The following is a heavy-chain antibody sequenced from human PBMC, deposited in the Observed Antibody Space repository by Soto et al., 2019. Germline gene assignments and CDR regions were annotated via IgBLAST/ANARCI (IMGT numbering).Heavy chain of an antibody. Sequence: PGGSLRLSCAASGFTFSSYSMNWVRQAPGKGLEWVSYISSSSTIYYADSVKGRFTISRDNAKNSLYLQMNSLRAEDTAVYYCARVMGGFSDYWGQGTLVTVSS. CDR2: ISSSSTI. CDR1: GFTFSSYS. V-gene: IGHV3-48*01. CDR3: ARVMGGFSDY. D-gene: IGHD5-12*01. J-gene: IGHJ4*02.